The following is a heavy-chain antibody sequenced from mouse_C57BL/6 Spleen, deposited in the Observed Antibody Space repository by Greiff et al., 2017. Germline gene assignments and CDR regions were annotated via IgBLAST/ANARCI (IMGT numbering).Heavy chain of an antibody. Sequence: EVQVVESGGDLVKPGGSLKLSCAASGFTFSSYGMSWVRQTPDKRLEWVATISSGGSYTYYPDSVKGRFTISRDNAKNTLYLQMSSLKSEDTAMYYCARHAEMIKGLYFDYWGQGTTLTVSS. CDR2: ISSGGSYT. CDR3: ARHAEMIKGLYFDY. CDR1: GFTFSSYG. J-gene: IGHJ2*01. V-gene: IGHV5-6*01. D-gene: IGHD2-4*01.